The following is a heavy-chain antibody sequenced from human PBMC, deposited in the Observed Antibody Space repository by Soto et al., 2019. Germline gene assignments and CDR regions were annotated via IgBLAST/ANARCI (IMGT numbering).Heavy chain of an antibody. D-gene: IGHD7-27*01. V-gene: IGHV2-70*01. J-gene: IGHJ6*02. Sequence: SGPTPVNPTQTLTLTCTFSGFSLITSGMCVSLIRQPPGKALEWLALIDWDDDKYYSTSLKTRLTISKDTSKNQVVLTMTNMDPVDTATYYCARIAGDSEYYYGMDVWGQGTTVTVSS. CDR2: IDWDDDK. CDR1: GFSLITSGMC. CDR3: ARIAGDSEYYYGMDV.